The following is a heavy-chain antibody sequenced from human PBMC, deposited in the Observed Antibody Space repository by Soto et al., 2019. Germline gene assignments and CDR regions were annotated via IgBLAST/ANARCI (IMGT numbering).Heavy chain of an antibody. Sequence: EVQLLESGGGSVQPGGSLRLSCAASGFTFSNYAMTWVRQAPGKGLEWVSTMSGTAGNTYYADSVKGRFTISRDNYKNTPYLQMNSLRAEDTAVYYCAKKYYFGSGSYVFYFDYWGQGTLVTVSS. CDR2: MSGTAGNT. D-gene: IGHD3-10*01. V-gene: IGHV3-23*01. CDR3: AKKYYFGSGSYVFYFDY. CDR1: GFTFSNYA. J-gene: IGHJ4*02.